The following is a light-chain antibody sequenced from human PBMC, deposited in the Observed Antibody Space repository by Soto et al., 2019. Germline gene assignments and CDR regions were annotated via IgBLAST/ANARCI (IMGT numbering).Light chain of an antibody. V-gene: IGKV3-20*01. CDR2: GAS. CDR1: QSVSSSY. Sequence: EIVLTQSPGTLSLSPGERATLSCRASQSVSSSYLAWHQQKPGQAPRLLIYGASSRAAGIPARFSGSGSGTDFTLTINRLEPEDFAVYYCQQYGSSHTFGQGTRLEIK. CDR3: QQYGSSHT. J-gene: IGKJ5*01.